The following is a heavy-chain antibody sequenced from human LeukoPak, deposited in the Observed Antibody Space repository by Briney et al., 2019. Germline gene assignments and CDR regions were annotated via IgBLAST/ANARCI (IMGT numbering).Heavy chain of an antibody. D-gene: IGHD3-22*01. CDR2: IIPILGIA. V-gene: IGHV1-69*04. J-gene: IGHJ4*02. CDR3: ARGPYYYDSSGGDY. CDR1: GGTFSSYA. Sequence: GASVKVSCKASGGTFSSYAISWVRQAPGQGLEWMGRIIPILGIANYAQKFQGRVTITADKSTSTAYMELSSLRSEDTAVYYCARGPYYYDSSGGDYWGQGTLVTVSS.